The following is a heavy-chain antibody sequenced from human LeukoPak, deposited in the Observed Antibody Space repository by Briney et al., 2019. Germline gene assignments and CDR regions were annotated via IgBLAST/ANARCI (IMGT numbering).Heavy chain of an antibody. CDR3: ARGGGSYTIGY. J-gene: IGHJ4*02. CDR2: ISYDGSNK. Sequence: GGSLRLSCTASGYTFSTYSMNWVRQAPGKGLEWVAVISYDGSNKYYADSVKGRFTISRDNSKNTLYLQMNSLRAEDTAVYYCARGGGSYTIGYWGQGTLVTVSS. V-gene: IGHV3-30*19. D-gene: IGHD1-26*01. CDR1: GYTFSTYS.